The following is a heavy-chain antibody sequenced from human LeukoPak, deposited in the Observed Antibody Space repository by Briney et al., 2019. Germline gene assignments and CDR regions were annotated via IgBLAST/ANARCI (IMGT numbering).Heavy chain of an antibody. J-gene: IGHJ4*02. CDR1: GYTFTGYY. CDR2: INPSGGST. CDR3: AKSYDTWNYGFLDY. D-gene: IGHD1-7*01. V-gene: IGHV1-46*01. Sequence: ASVKVSCKASGYTFTGYYMHWVRQAPGQGLEWMGIINPSGGSTSYAQKFQGRVTMTGDMSTSTVYMELSSLRSEDTAVYYCAKSYDTWNYGFLDYWGQGTLVTVSS.